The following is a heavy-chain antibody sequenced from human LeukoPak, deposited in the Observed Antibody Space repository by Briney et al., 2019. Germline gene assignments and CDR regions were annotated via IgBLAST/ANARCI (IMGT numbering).Heavy chain of an antibody. CDR2: IYTSGST. V-gene: IGHV4-4*07. CDR1: GGSISSYY. D-gene: IGHD6-13*01. J-gene: IGHJ5*02. Sequence: TSETLSLTCTVSGGSISSYYWSWIRQPAGKGLEWIGRIYTSGSTNYNPSLKSRVTMSVDTSKNQFSLKLSSVTAADTAVYYCARDGSSWYQNWFDPWGQGTLVTVSS. CDR3: ARDGSSWYQNWFDP.